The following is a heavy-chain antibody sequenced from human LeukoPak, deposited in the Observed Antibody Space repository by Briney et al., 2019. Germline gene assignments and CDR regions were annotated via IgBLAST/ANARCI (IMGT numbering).Heavy chain of an antibody. CDR3: ARGGSCSGGGCSPFDY. CDR2: INASYGNT. Sequence: ASVKVSCKASGYTFTSYAIHWVRQAPGQGLEWMGWINASYGNTKPSQKFQGRVTITRDTSASTAYMGLSSLRSEDTAVYFCARGGSCSGGGCSPFDYWGQGTLVTVSS. J-gene: IGHJ4*02. CDR1: GYTFTSYA. D-gene: IGHD2-15*01. V-gene: IGHV1-3*01.